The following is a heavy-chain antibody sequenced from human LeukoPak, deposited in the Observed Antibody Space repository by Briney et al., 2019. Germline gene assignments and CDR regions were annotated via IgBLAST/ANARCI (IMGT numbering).Heavy chain of an antibody. V-gene: IGHV3-48*03. CDR3: ARDQAAAGRN. J-gene: IGHJ4*02. Sequence: PGGSLRLPCAASGFTFSSYEMNWVRQAPGKGLEWVSYISSSGSTIYYADSVKGRFTISRDNAKNSLYLQMNSLRAEDTAVYYCARDQAAAGRNWGQGTLVTVSS. D-gene: IGHD6-13*01. CDR2: ISSSGSTI. CDR1: GFTFSSYE.